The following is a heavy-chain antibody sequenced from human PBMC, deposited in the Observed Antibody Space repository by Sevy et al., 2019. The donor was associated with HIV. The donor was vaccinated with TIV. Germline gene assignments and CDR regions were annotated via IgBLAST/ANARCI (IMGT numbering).Heavy chain of an antibody. J-gene: IGHJ6*02. D-gene: IGHD3-22*01. Sequence: ASGKVSCKASGYTFTGYYMHWVRQAPGQGLEWMGWINPNSGGTNYAQKFQGRVTMTRDTSISTAYMELSRLRSDDTAVYYCARDLVFTMIVVEGYYYYGMDVWGQGTTVTVSS. V-gene: IGHV1-2*02. CDR2: INPNSGGT. CDR3: ARDLVFTMIVVEGYYYYGMDV. CDR1: GYTFTGYY.